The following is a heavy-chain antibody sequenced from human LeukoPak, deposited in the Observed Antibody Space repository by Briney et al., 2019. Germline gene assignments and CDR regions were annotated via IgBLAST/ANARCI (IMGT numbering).Heavy chain of an antibody. CDR1: GYSFTSYW. J-gene: IGHJ3*02. Sequence: GESLKISCKGSGYSFTSYWIGWVRQMPGKGLEWMGIIYPGDSDTRYSPTFQGQVTISGDKSIRTAYLQWSSLKASDTAIYYCAKTRDGFLSGAFHIWGQGTMVTVSS. V-gene: IGHV5-51*01. CDR2: IYPGDSDT. CDR3: AKTRDGFLSGAFHI. D-gene: IGHD5-24*01.